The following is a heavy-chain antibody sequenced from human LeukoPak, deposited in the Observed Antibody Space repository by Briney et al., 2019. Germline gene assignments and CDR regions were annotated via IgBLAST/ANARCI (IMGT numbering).Heavy chain of an antibody. CDR2: IWYDGRNK. J-gene: IGHJ4*02. CDR3: ARDYSLITMIVESPDY. D-gene: IGHD3-22*01. CDR1: GFTLSSYG. V-gene: IGHV3-33*01. Sequence: PGGTLRLSCAASGFTLSSYGMHWVRQAPGKGLEWVSVIWYDGRNKEYADSVKGRFTISRDNSKNTLYLQMNSLRAEDTAVYYCARDYSLITMIVESPDYWGEGTLVTVS.